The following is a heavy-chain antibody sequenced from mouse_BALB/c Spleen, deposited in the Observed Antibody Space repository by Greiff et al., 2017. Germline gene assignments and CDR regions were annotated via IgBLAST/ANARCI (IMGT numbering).Heavy chain of an antibody. Sequence: VQLQQSGAELARPGASVKLSCKASGYTFTSYWMQWVKQRPGQGLEWIGAIYPGDGDTRYTQKFKGKATLTADKSSSTAYMQLSSLASEDSAVYYCARGNYEDYFDYWGQGTTLTVSS. CDR2: IYPGDGDT. V-gene: IGHV1-87*01. D-gene: IGHD2-1*01. CDR3: ARGNYEDYFDY. CDR1: GYTFTSYW. J-gene: IGHJ2*01.